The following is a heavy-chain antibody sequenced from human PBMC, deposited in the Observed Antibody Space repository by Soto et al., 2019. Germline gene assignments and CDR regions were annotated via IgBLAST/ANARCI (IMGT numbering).Heavy chain of an antibody. CDR1: GGSFGNSA. D-gene: IGHD3-3*01. V-gene: IGHV1-69*13. Sequence: SVKVSCKASGGSFGNSAINWVRQTPGQGLEWLGGFIPVYRTLNYAQKFKGRVTITADESTGTAYMTLSSLASDDTAVYYCATGVIWIGYFTVDSWGQGTRVTVSS. CDR3: ATGVIWIGYFTVDS. CDR2: FIPVYRTL. J-gene: IGHJ4*02.